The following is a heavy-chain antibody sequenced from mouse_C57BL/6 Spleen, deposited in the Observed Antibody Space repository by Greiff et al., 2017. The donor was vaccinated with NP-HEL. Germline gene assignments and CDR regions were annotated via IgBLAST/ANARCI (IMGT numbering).Heavy chain of an antibody. D-gene: IGHD4-1*01. CDR2: ISSGGSYT. Sequence: EVKLMESGGDLVKPGGSLKLSCAASGFTFSSYGMSWVRQTPDKRLEWVATISSGGSYTYYPDSVKGRFTISRDNAKNTLYLQMSSLKSEDTAMYYCARQGAWDWFADWGQGTLVTVAA. CDR1: GFTFSSYG. CDR3: ARQGAWDWFAD. V-gene: IGHV5-6*01. J-gene: IGHJ3*01.